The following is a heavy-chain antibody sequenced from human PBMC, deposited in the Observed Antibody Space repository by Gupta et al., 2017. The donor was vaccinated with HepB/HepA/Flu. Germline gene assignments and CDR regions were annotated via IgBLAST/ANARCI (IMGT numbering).Heavy chain of an antibody. Sequence: EVQLLESGGGLVQPGGSLRLSCAASGFTFSSYAMSWVRQSAGKGLEWVSATRASGSTTYYASSVKGRFTVSRDNFKNTLYLQMNSLRAEDTAIYYCAKDGYTSSASSWGVPGTHHFHNWGQGTLVTVSS. CDR1: GFTFSSYA. CDR2: TRASGSTT. J-gene: IGHJ4*02. V-gene: IGHV3-23*01. CDR3: AKDGYTSSASSWGVPGTHHFHN. D-gene: IGHD1-1*01.